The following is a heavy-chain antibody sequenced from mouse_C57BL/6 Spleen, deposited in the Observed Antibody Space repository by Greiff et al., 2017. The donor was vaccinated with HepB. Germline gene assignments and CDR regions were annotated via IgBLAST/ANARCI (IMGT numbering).Heavy chain of an antibody. CDR3: ARGRQLRLRCYAMDY. CDR1: GYTFTDYY. V-gene: IGHV1-26*01. Sequence: EVQLQQSGPELVKPGASVKISCKASGYTFTDYYMNWVKQSHGKSLEWIGDINPNNGGTSYNQKFKGKATLTVDKSSSTAYMELRSLTSEDSAVYYWARGRQLRLRCYAMDYWGQGTSVTVSS. CDR2: INPNNGGT. J-gene: IGHJ4*01. D-gene: IGHD3-2*02.